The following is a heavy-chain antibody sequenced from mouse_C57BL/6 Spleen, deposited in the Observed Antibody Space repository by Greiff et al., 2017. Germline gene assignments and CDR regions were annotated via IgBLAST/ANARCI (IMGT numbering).Heavy chain of an antibody. Sequence: EVKLVESGGDLVKPGGSLKLSCAASGFTFSSYGMSWVRQTPDKRLEWVATISSGGSYTYYPDSVKGRFTISRDNAKNTLYLQMSSLKSEDTAMYYCARGDYYGSSFDYWGQGTTLTVSS. CDR3: ARGDYYGSSFDY. CDR2: ISSGGSYT. V-gene: IGHV5-6*01. J-gene: IGHJ2*01. D-gene: IGHD1-1*01. CDR1: GFTFSSYG.